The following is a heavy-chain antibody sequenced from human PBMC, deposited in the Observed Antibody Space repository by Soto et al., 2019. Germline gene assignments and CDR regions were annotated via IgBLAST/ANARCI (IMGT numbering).Heavy chain of an antibody. Sequence: PGGSLRLSCAASGFTFSSYAMSWVRQAPGKGLEWVSAISGSGGSTYYADSVKGRFTISRDNSKNTLYLQMNSLRAEDTAVYYCAKPKSDVGSYSSSSLRYFDYWGQGTLVTVSS. J-gene: IGHJ4*02. CDR3: AKPKSDVGSYSSSSLRYFDY. CDR2: ISGSGGST. D-gene: IGHD6-6*01. V-gene: IGHV3-23*01. CDR1: GFTFSSYA.